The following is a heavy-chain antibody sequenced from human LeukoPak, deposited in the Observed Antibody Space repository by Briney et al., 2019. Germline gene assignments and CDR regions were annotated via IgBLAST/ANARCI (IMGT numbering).Heavy chain of an antibody. J-gene: IGHJ4*02. CDR2: ISGSGGST. D-gene: IGHD2-15*01. CDR1: GFTFSSYA. V-gene: IGHV3-23*01. CDR3: AKGEWGPRYCSGGSCHSPEYYVDY. Sequence: GGSLRLSCAASGFTFSSYAMSWVRQAPGEGMEWVSAISGSGGSTYYADSVKGRFTISRDNSKDTLYLQMNSLRAEDTAVYYCAKGEWGPRYCSGGSCHSPEYYVDYWGQGTLVTVSS.